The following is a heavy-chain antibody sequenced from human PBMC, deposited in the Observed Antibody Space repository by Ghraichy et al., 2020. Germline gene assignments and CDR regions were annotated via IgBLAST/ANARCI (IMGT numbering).Heavy chain of an antibody. Sequence: SQTLSLTCACSAVTLSIPRPSRSRIPLSLSTGLCWPGTTYYRSKWYNHYAVSVKSRITINPDTSKNQFSLQLNSVTPEDTAVYYCARVAVYYFDYGGQGTLLPV. CDR1: AVTLSIPRPS. J-gene: IGHJ4*02. CDR3: ARVAVYYFDY. CDR2: TYYRSKWYN. V-gene: IGHV6-1*01.